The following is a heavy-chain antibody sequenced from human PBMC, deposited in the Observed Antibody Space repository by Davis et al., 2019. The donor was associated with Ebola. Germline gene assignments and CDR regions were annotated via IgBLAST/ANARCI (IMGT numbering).Heavy chain of an antibody. J-gene: IGHJ4*02. CDR2: ISGSATIT. D-gene: IGHD3-3*01. CDR1: GFTFSTYA. V-gene: IGHV3-23*01. Sequence: PGGSLRLSCGASGFTFSTYAMNWVRQAPGKGLEWVSSISGSATITYYADSVKGRFTISRDDSKNTLYLQMNSLRAEDTAVYYCAKVGEYYDFWSGYSPFDYWGQGTLVTVSS. CDR3: AKVGEYYDFWSGYSPFDY.